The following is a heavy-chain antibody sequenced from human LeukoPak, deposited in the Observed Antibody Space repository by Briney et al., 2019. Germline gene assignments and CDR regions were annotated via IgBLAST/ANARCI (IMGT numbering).Heavy chain of an antibody. Sequence: SETLSLTCTVSGGSINSYYWSWIRQPPGKGLEWIGYMYYSGSPNYNPSFKSRVAISVDTSKNQFSLKLSSVTAADTAVYYCATWGIAVAGTFDYWGQGTLVTVST. CDR1: GGSINSYY. J-gene: IGHJ4*02. V-gene: IGHV4-59*08. D-gene: IGHD6-19*01. CDR3: ATWGIAVAGTFDY. CDR2: MYYSGSP.